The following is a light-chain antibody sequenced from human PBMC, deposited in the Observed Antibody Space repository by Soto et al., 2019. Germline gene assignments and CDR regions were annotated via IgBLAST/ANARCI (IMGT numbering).Light chain of an antibody. Sequence: EIVLTQSPGTLSLSPGERATLSCRASQSVSSSYLAWYQQKTGQAPSLLIYGASSRATGIPDRFSGSGSGTDFTLTISRLEPEDFAVYYCQQYGSSPFTFGGGTKVEIK. J-gene: IGKJ4*01. CDR1: QSVSSSY. CDR3: QQYGSSPFT. CDR2: GAS. V-gene: IGKV3-20*01.